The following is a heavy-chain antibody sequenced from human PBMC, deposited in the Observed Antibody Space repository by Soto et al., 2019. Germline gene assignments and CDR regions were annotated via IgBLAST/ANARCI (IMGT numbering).Heavy chain of an antibody. D-gene: IGHD6-13*01. J-gene: IGHJ4*02. Sequence: QVQLQESGPGLVKPSGTLSLTCAVSGGSISSSNWWSWVRQPPGKGLEWIGEIYHSGSTNYNPSLTSRVTISVDKSKNHFSLKLSCVTAADTAVYYCASPQSGSSSSWYRVDYWGQGSLVTVSS. CDR2: IYHSGST. V-gene: IGHV4-4*02. CDR1: GGSISSSNW. CDR3: ASPQSGSSSSWYRVDY.